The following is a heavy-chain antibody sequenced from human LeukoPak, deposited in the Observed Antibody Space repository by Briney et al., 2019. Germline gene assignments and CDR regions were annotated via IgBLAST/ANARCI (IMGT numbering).Heavy chain of an antibody. CDR2: INSGGTFT. V-gene: IGHV3-11*06. J-gene: IGHJ4*02. CDR3: AKSLVSDS. CDR1: GFTFSDYY. D-gene: IGHD3-16*01. Sequence: KPGGSLRLSCAASGFTFSDYYMSWIRQAPGKGLEWVSHINSGGTFTNYADSVKGRFTISRDNAKNSLYLQMNSLRDEDTALYYCAKSLVSDSWGQGTLVTVSS.